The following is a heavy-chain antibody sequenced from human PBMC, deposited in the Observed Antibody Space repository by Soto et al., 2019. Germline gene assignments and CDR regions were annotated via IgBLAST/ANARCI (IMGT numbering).Heavy chain of an antibody. D-gene: IGHD6-6*01. CDR1: GFTFDDYA. J-gene: IGHJ6*02. CDR3: VRDPRRQHTGSSYSYGMDV. CDR2: ITWDGGST. Sequence: PGGSLSLSCAASGFTFDDYAMHWVRQAPGKGLEWVSLITWDGGSTYYADSVQRRFTISRDNSKNSLYLQMNSLRAEDTALYYCVRDPRRQHTGSSYSYGMDVWGQGTLVTVSS. V-gene: IGHV3-43D*04.